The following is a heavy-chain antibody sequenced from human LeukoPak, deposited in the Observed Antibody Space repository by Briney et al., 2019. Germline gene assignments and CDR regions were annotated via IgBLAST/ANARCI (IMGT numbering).Heavy chain of an antibody. J-gene: IGHJ6*02. CDR3: ARDSLGPPEGMDV. Sequence: ASVKVSCKASGYTFTSYGISWVRQAPGQGLEWMGWISAYNGNTNYAQKLQGRVTMTTDTSTRPAYMELRSLRSEATAVYYCARDSLGPPEGMDVWGQGTTVTVSS. D-gene: IGHD3-16*01. V-gene: IGHV1-18*01. CDR2: ISAYNGNT. CDR1: GYTFTSYG.